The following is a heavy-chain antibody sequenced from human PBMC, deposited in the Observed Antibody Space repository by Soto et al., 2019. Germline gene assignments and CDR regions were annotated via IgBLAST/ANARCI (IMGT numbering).Heavy chain of an antibody. D-gene: IGHD2-15*01. CDR1: GGSISSGGYY. V-gene: IGHV4-31*03. CDR2: IYYSGST. CDR3: ARILYCSGGSCYASDI. J-gene: IGHJ3*02. Sequence: SETLSLTCTVSGGSISSGGYYWSWIRQHPGKGLEWIGYIYYSGSTYYNPSLKSRVTISVDTSKNQFSLKLSSVTAADTAVYYCARILYCSGGSCYASDIWGQGTMVTVSS.